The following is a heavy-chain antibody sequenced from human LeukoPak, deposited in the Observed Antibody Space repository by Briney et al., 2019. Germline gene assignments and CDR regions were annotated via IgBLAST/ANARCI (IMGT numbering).Heavy chain of an antibody. D-gene: IGHD6-6*01. CDR3: ARGAEYSSSSDY. J-gene: IGHJ4*02. CDR1: GGSISSSSYY. Sequence: PSQTLSLTCTVSGGSISSSSYYWGWIRQPPGKGLEWIGSIYYSGSTYYNPSLKSRVTISVDTSKNQFSLKLSSVTAADTAVYYCARGAEYSSSSDYWGQGTLVTVSS. V-gene: IGHV4-39*01. CDR2: IYYSGST.